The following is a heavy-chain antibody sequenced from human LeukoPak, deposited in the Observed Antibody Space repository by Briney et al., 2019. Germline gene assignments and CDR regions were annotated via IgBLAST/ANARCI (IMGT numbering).Heavy chain of an antibody. CDR2: ISSNGDNT. CDR1: GFTFSTYV. V-gene: IGHV3-64D*06. J-gene: IGHJ3*02. Sequence: GGSLRLSCSVSGFTFSTYVMHWVRQAPGKGLEYVSAISSNGDNTYYADSVKGRFTISRDNSKNTLYLQMSSLRAEDTAVYYCAKDRLSFDAFDIWGQGTMVTVSS. D-gene: IGHD2/OR15-2a*01. CDR3: AKDRLSFDAFDI.